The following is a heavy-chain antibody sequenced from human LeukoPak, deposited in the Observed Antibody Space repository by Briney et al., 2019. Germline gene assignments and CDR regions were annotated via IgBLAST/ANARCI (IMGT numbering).Heavy chain of an antibody. D-gene: IGHD1-14*01. J-gene: IGHJ5*02. Sequence: PSETLSLTCAVSGYSISSGYYWIWIRQPPGKGLEWIGSLYHSDSIYYNPSLESRVTMSVDTSKNQFSLKLSSVTAADTAVYYCASAKPFKSWFDPWGQGTLVTVSS. V-gene: IGHV4-38-2*01. CDR1: GYSISSGYY. CDR3: ASAKPFKSWFDP. CDR2: LYHSDSI.